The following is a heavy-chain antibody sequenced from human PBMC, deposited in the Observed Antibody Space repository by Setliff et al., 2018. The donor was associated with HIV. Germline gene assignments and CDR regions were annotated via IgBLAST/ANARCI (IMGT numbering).Heavy chain of an antibody. J-gene: IGHJ5*02. CDR1: GGSISSYC. Sequence: SETLSLTCTVSGGSISSYCWNWIRQSPGRGPEWIGFIFSSGSTKYNPSLQSRVTMSIDTSKNQFSLKLTSVTAADTAVYYCARRIDNSGSFPDKNWFDTWGQGSQVTVSS. D-gene: IGHD3-10*01. CDR3: ARRIDNSGSFPDKNWFDT. V-gene: IGHV4-4*09. CDR2: IFSSGST.